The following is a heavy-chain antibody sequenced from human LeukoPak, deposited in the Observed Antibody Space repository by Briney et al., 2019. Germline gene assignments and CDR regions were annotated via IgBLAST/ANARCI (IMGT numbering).Heavy chain of an antibody. CDR3: AKAAAAPGFDF. Sequence: GGSLRLSCAAPGFTSSSYALNWVRQAPGKGLEWVATVSGSGDRMYHADSVKGRFTISRDSSKNTIYLQMNSLRAEDTALYYCAKAAAAPGFDFWGQGTLVTVSS. D-gene: IGHD6-13*01. J-gene: IGHJ4*02. V-gene: IGHV3-23*01. CDR1: GFTSSSYA. CDR2: VSGSGDRM.